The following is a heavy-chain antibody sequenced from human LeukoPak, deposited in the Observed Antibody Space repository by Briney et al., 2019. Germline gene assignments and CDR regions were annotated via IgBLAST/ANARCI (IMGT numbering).Heavy chain of an antibody. CDR3: ARDHDYGGNSGPDY. Sequence: GGSLRLSCAASGFTFSSYAMHWVRQAPGKGLEWVAVISYDGSNKYYADSVKGRFTISRDNSKNTLYLQMNSLRAEDMAVYYCARDHDYGGNSGPDYWGQGTLVTVSS. V-gene: IGHV3-30*04. CDR2: ISYDGSNK. CDR1: GFTFSSYA. D-gene: IGHD4-23*01. J-gene: IGHJ4*02.